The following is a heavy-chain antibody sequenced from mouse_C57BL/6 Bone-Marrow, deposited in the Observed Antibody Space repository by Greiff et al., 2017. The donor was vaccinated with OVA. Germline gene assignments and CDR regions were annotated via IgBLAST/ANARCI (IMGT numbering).Heavy chain of an antibody. Sequence: VKLQESGAELVRPGTSVKMSCKASGYTFTNYWIGWAKQRPGHGLEWIGDIYPGGGYTNYNEKFKGKATLTADKSSSTAYMQFSSLTSEDSAIYYCARGGYYDYEGWFAYWGQGTLVTVSA. CDR3: ARGGYYDYEGWFAY. CDR1: GYTFTNYW. D-gene: IGHD2-4*01. V-gene: IGHV1-63*01. J-gene: IGHJ3*01. CDR2: IYPGGGYT.